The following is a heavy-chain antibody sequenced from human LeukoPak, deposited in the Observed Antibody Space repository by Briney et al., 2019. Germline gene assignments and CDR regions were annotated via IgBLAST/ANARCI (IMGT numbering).Heavy chain of an antibody. V-gene: IGHV4-59*01. Sequence: SETLLLTCTVSGGSINTYFWSWIRQPPGKGLHWIGLIYYSGSTNYNPSLKSRVTISVDTSKNQFSLKLSSVTAADTAVYYCARGVTGGWYGDFQHWGQGTLVTVSS. CDR1: GGSINTYF. CDR2: IYYSGST. J-gene: IGHJ1*01. CDR3: ARGVTGGWYGDFQH. D-gene: IGHD6-19*01.